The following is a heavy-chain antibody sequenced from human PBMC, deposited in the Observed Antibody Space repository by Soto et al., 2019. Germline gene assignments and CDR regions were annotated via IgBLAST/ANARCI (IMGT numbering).Heavy chain of an antibody. CDR3: ARPRYEHYYYYGMDV. Sequence: SETLSLTCTVSGGSISSGDYYWSWIRQPPGKGLEWIGYIYYSGSTYYNPSLKSRVTISVDTSKNQFSLKLSSVTAADTAVYYCARPRYEHYYYYGMDVWGQGTTVTVSS. CDR2: IYYSGST. V-gene: IGHV4-30-4*01. CDR1: GGSISSGDYY. J-gene: IGHJ6*02. D-gene: IGHD2-2*01.